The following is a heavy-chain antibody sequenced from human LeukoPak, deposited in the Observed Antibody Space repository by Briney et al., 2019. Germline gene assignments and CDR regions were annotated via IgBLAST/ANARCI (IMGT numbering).Heavy chain of an antibody. Sequence: SVKVSCKASGGTFSSYAISWVRQAPGQGLEWMGRIIPILGIANYAQKFQGRVTITADKSTSTAYMELRSLRSDDTAVYYCAREPFRLIPIWGQGTLVTVSS. J-gene: IGHJ4*02. CDR2: IIPILGIA. V-gene: IGHV1-69*04. CDR3: AREPFRLIPI. D-gene: IGHD3-10*01. CDR1: GGTFSSYA.